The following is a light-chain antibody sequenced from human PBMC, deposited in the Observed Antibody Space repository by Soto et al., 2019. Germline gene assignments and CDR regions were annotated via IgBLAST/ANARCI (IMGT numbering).Light chain of an antibody. Sequence: EIVLTQSPVTLSLSPGERATLSCRASQTVANNYLAWHQQKPGQAPRLLIYAASSRASGIPDRFTGSGSATDFTLTISRLEPDDFAVYYCQQYGRSLTFGGGTKVDI. CDR2: AAS. J-gene: IGKJ4*01. CDR3: QQYGRSLT. CDR1: QTVANNY. V-gene: IGKV3-20*01.